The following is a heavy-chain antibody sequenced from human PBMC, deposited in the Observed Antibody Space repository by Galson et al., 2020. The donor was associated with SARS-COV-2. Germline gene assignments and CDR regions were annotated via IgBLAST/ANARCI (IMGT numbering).Heavy chain of an antibody. CDR2: ISWDGGST. D-gene: IGHD6-19*01. J-gene: IGHJ4*02. Sequence: GESLKISCAASGFTFDDYTMHWVRQAPGKGLEWVSLISWDGGSTYYADSVKGRFTISRDNGKNSLYLQMNSLRTEDTALYYCAKDSAGYSSGWYNGRVYYFDYWGQGTLVTVSS. CDR1: GFTFDDYT. CDR3: AKDSAGYSSGWYNGRVYYFDY. V-gene: IGHV3-43*01.